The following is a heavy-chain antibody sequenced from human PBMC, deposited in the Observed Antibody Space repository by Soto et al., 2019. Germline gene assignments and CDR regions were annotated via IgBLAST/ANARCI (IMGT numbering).Heavy chain of an antibody. CDR2: IKMDGSEK. J-gene: IGHJ3*02. CDR1: GFTFSYYW. Sequence: GGSLRLSCAASGFTFSYYWMSWVRQAPGKGLEWLATIKMDGSEKKYVDSVRGRFTTSRDNAKNSLYLQMDSLRAEDTAVYYCAKVTQWELLRAFDIWGQGTMVTVSS. V-gene: IGHV3-7*03. D-gene: IGHD1-26*01. CDR3: AKVTQWELLRAFDI.